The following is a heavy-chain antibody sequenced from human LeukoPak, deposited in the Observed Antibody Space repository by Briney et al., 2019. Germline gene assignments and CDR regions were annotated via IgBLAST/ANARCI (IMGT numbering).Heavy chain of an antibody. V-gene: IGHV3-23*01. CDR1: GFTFSSYA. CDR2: ISGSGGST. CDR3: AKDSRITGTVDY. Sequence: PGGSLRLSCAASGFTFSSYAMSWLRQAPGKGLEWVSAISGSGGSTYYADSVKGRSTISRDNSKNTLYLQMNSLRAEDTAVYYCAKDSRITGTVDYWGQGTLVTVSS. J-gene: IGHJ4*02. D-gene: IGHD1-7*01.